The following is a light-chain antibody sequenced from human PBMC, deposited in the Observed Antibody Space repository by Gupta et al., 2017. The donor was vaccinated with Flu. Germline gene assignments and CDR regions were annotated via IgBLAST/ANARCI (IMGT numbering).Light chain of an antibody. J-gene: IGKJ4*01. V-gene: IGKV1-33*01. CDR1: QEINIF. CDR2: KAF. CDR3: QQYSNAPLT. Sequence: DIQMTQSPSFLSASVGDRVNITCQASQEINIFLNWYQQKPGKAPKLLINKAFILETGVPSRFSGSGSVTDFVFSISSLQPEDIATYYCQQYSNAPLTFGGGTKVDIK.